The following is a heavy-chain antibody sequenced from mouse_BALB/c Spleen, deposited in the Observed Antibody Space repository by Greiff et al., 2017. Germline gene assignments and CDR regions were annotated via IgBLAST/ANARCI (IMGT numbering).Heavy chain of an antibody. V-gene: IGHV1-37*01. CDR1: GYSFTGYF. J-gene: IGHJ4*01. D-gene: IGHD2-4*01. Sequence: EVQVVESGPELVKPGASVKISCKASGYSFTGYFMNWVKQSHGKSLEWIGRINPYNGDTFYNQKFKGKATLTVDKSSSTAHMELLSLTSEDSAVYYCGRSHQLRRNLGYAMDYWGQGTSVTVSS. CDR3: GRSHQLRRNLGYAMDY. CDR2: INPYNGDT.